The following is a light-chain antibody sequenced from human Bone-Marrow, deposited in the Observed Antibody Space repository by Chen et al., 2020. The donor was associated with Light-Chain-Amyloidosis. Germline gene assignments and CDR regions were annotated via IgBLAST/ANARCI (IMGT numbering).Light chain of an antibody. CDR1: RSNVGANG. CDR3: AAWDDSLSAVV. CDR2: DTN. J-gene: IGLJ2*01. V-gene: IGLV1-47*02. Sequence: QPVLTQPPSASGTPGQRVTFSCSGGRSNVGANGVNWYQQLPGAAPKLLIFDTNRRPSGVPDRFSASKSGTSASLAISGLRSEDEADYYCAAWDDSLSAVVFGGGTKLTVL.